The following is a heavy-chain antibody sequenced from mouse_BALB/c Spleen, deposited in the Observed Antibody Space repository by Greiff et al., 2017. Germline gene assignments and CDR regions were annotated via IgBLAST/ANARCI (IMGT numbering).Heavy chain of an antibody. CDR2: ILPGSGST. CDR3: ARGDYGNYFAY. V-gene: IGHV1-9*01. Sequence: QVQLKESGAELMKPGASVKISCKATGYTFSSYWIEWVKQRPGHGLEWIGEILPGSGSTNYNEKFKGKATFTADTSSNTAYMQLSSLTSEDSAVYYCARGDYGNYFAYWGQGTLVTVSA. J-gene: IGHJ3*01. CDR1: GYTFSSYW. D-gene: IGHD2-1*01.